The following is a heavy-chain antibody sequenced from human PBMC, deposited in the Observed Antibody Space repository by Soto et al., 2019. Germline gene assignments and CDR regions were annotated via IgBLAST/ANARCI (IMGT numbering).Heavy chain of an antibody. D-gene: IGHD3-3*01. J-gene: IGHJ6*02. Sequence: SETLSLTCAVSGGSISSGGYSWSWIRQPPGKGLEWIGYIYHSGSTYYNPSLKSRVTISVDRSKNQFSLKLSSVTAADTAVYYCAREGLGDFWSGYYYGMDVWGQGTTVTVSS. CDR1: GGSISSGGYS. CDR2: IYHSGST. V-gene: IGHV4-30-2*01. CDR3: AREGLGDFWSGYYYGMDV.